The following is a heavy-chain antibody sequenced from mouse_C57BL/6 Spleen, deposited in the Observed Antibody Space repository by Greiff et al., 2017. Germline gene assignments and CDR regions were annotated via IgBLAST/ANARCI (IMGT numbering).Heavy chain of an antibody. V-gene: IGHV1-85*01. D-gene: IGHD2-4*01. J-gene: IGHJ1*03. CDR2: IYPRDGST. CDR3: AREVDYDYDDPYWYFDV. CDR1: GYTFTSYD. Sequence: VQGVESGPELVKPGASVKLSCKASGYTFTSYDINWVKQRPGQGLEWIGWIYPRDGSTKYNEKFKGKATLTVDTSSSTAYMELHSLTSEDSAVYFCAREVDYDYDDPYWYFDVWGTGTTVTVSS.